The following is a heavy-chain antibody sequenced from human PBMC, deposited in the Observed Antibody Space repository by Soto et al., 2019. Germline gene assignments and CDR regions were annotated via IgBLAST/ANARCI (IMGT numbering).Heavy chain of an antibody. CDR3: AQVRSITIFHVVSLFDY. CDR1: GFTFSSYA. V-gene: IGHV3-23*01. D-gene: IGHD3-3*01. J-gene: IGHJ4*02. Sequence: GGSLRLSCSASGFTFSSYAMTWVRQAPGKGLQWVSAISGSGGSTYSAASVRGRFTISRDNPKNTLYLPMNSLRAEDTAVYYCAQVRSITIFHVVSLFDYWGQGTLVNVSS. CDR2: ISGSGGST.